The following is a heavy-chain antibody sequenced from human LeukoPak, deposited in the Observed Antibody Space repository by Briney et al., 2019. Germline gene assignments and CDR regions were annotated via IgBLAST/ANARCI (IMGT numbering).Heavy chain of an antibody. D-gene: IGHD1-1*01. J-gene: IGHJ3*02. CDR3: AIGDWKDAFDI. Sequence: GASVKVSCKASGGTFSSYAISWVRQAPGQGLEWMGGIIPIFGTANYAQKFQGRVTITADESTSTAYMELSSLRSENTAVYYCAIGDWKDAFDIWGQGTMVTVSS. CDR2: IIPIFGTA. CDR1: GGTFSSYA. V-gene: IGHV1-69*13.